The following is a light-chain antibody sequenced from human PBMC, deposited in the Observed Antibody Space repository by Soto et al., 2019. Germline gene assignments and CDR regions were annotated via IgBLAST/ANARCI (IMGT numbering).Light chain of an antibody. CDR1: QTFGRTY. Sequence: ESVLTQSQGTLSVSPGERVTLSCRASQTFGRTYLAWYQQKPGQSPRLLIHDASSRATGIPARFSGSGSGTDLSLTSCRLEPEDYAVYHCQQFGTSPVYSFGQGTKVEIK. J-gene: IGKJ2*03. CDR3: QQFGTSPVYS. V-gene: IGKV3-20*01. CDR2: DAS.